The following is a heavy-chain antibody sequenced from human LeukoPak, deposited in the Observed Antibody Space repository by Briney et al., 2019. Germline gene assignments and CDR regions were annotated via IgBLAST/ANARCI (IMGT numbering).Heavy chain of an antibody. CDR1: GGTFNSYA. D-gene: IGHD6-13*01. CDR3: ARAAQGIAAAGRGLDY. V-gene: IGHV1-69*04. J-gene: IGHJ4*02. CDR2: IIPILGIA. Sequence: ASVKVSCKASGGTFNSYAISWVRQAPGQGLEWMGRIIPILGIANYAQKFQGRVTITADKSTSTAYMELSSLRSEDTAVYYCARAAQGIAAAGRGLDYWGQGTLVTVSS.